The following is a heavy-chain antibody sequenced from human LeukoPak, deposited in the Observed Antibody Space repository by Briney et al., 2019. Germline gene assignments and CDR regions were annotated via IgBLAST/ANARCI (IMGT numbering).Heavy chain of an antibody. CDR3: ARNFGSQQFDY. J-gene: IGHJ4*02. Sequence: PGGSLRLSCAASGFTFSDYWMSWVRQAPGKGLEWVANIKQDGSVKNYADSVKGRFTISRDNTKNSLYSEMISLRGEDTAVYYCARNFGSQQFDYWGQGTLVTVSS. D-gene: IGHD1/OR15-1a*01. V-gene: IGHV3-7*01. CDR2: IKQDGSVK. CDR1: GFTFSDYW.